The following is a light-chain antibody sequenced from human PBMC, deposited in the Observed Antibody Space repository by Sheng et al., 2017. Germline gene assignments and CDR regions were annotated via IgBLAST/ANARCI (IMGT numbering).Light chain of an antibody. CDR2: DVS. J-gene: IGLJ3*02. CDR3: SSYTSSSTRV. Sequence: QSALTQPASVSGSPGQSITISCTGTSSDTGGYNYVSWYRQHPRQSPELMLYDVSNRPSGVSNRFSGSKSGNTASLTISGLQAEDETDYYCSSYTSSSTRVFGGGTKLTVL. CDR1: SSDTGGYNY. V-gene: IGLV2-14*03.